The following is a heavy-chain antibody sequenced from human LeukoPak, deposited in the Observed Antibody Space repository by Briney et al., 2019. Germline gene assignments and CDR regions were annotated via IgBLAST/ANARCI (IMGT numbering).Heavy chain of an antibody. CDR3: ALGWLRSGYAFDI. CDR2: IGSSSSYI. D-gene: IGHD5-12*01. CDR1: GFTFSSYS. V-gene: IGHV3-21*01. J-gene: IGHJ3*02. Sequence: GGSLRLSCAASGFTFSSYSMNWVRQAPGKGLEWVSSIGSSSSYIYYADSVKGRFTISRDNAKNSLYLQMNSLRAEDTAVYYCALGWLRSGYAFDIWGQGTMVTVSS.